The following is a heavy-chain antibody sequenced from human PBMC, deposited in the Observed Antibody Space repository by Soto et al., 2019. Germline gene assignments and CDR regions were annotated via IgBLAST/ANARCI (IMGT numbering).Heavy chain of an antibody. Sequence: HGESLKISCKGSGYSFTNYWIGWVRQMPGKGLKWMGIIYPGDSDTRYSPSFQGQVTISADKSISTAYLQCSSLKASDTAMYYFARHLLPRSTLPRFDPWGQGTLVTVSS. CDR2: IYPGDSDT. V-gene: IGHV5-51*01. CDR1: GYSFTNYW. J-gene: IGHJ5*02. D-gene: IGHD2-2*01. CDR3: ARHLLPRSTLPRFDP.